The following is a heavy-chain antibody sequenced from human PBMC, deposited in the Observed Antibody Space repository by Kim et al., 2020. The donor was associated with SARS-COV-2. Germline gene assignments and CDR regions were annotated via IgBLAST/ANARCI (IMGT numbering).Heavy chain of an antibody. CDR1: GGTFSSYA. V-gene: IGHV1-69*13. Sequence: SVKVSCKASGGTFSSYAISWVRQAPGQGLEWMGGIIPIFGTANYAQKFQGRVTSTADESTSTAYMELSSLRSEDTAVYYCARNLPPRGSSWTVRSYAEYFEHWGQGTLVTVSS. J-gene: IGHJ1*01. CDR3: ARNLPPRGSSWTVRSYAEYFEH. D-gene: IGHD6-13*01. CDR2: IIPIFGTA.